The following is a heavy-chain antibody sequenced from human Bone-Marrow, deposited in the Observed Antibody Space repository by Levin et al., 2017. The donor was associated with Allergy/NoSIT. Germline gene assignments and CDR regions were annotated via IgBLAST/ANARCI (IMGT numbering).Heavy chain of an antibody. CDR1: GFTFSSYA. D-gene: IGHD6-13*01. Sequence: PSETLSLTCAASGFTFSSYAMSWVRQAPGKGLEWVSAISGSGGSTYYADSVKGRFTISRDNSKNTLYLQMNSLRAEDTAVYYCAKDPLIAAAGTPEYFQHWGQGTLVTVSS. CDR2: ISGSGGST. CDR3: AKDPLIAAAGTPEYFQH. V-gene: IGHV3-23*01. J-gene: IGHJ1*01.